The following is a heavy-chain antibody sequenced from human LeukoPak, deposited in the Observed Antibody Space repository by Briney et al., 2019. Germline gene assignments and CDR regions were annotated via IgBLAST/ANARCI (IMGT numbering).Heavy chain of an antibody. CDR3: ASRIVGTPDYFTT. V-gene: IGHV3-30*04. J-gene: IGHJ4*02. D-gene: IGHD1-26*01. Sequence: GRSLSLSCAASGFTFSNYGIHWVRQAPGKGLEWVALISYDGSNTWYADSVKGRFTISRDNAKNSLYLQMNSLRAEDTAAYYCASRIVGTPDYFTTGAWEPWSPSPQ. CDR1: GFTFSNYG. CDR2: ISYDGSNT.